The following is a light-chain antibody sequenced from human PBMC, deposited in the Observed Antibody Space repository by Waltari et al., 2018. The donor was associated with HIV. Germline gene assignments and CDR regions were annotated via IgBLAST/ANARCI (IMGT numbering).Light chain of an antibody. J-gene: IGLJ2*01. Sequence: QSVLTQPPSASGTPGQRVTMSCSGNSSNIGSNTVNWYQQLPGTSPKLLMYSNNQRPSGVPVRFSGSKSGTSASLAISVLQSEDEAYYYCAAWDDSLNGVIFGGGTKLTVL. CDR1: SSNIGSNT. CDR3: AAWDDSLNGVI. V-gene: IGLV1-44*01. CDR2: SNN.